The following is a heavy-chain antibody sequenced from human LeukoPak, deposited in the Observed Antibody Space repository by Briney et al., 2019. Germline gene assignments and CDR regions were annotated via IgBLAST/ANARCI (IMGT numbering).Heavy chain of an antibody. Sequence: GGSLRLSCAASGFTFSSYSMNWIRQAPGKGLEWVSSISSSSSYIYYADSVKGRFTISRDNAKNSLYLQMNSLRAEDTAVYYCARASPYYYDSSGYLYWGQGTLVTVSS. CDR2: ISSSSSYI. CDR3: ARASPYYYDSSGYLY. J-gene: IGHJ4*02. CDR1: GFTFSSYS. V-gene: IGHV3-21*01. D-gene: IGHD3-22*01.